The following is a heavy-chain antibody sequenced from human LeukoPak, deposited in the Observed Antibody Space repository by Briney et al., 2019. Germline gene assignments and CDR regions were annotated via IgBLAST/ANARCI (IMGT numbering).Heavy chain of an antibody. CDR3: ARVREVGSSWVDY. D-gene: IGHD6-13*01. V-gene: IGHV1-2*02. CDR1: GYTFTGYY. Sequence: ASVKVSCKASGYTFTGYYMHWVRQAPGQGLEWMGWINPNSGGTNYAQKFQGRVTMTRDTSISTAYMELSRLRSDDTAVYYCARVREVGSSWVDYWGQGTLVTVSS. CDR2: INPNSGGT. J-gene: IGHJ4*02.